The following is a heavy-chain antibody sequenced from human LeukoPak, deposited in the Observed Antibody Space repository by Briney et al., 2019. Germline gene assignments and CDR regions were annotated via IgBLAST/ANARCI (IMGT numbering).Heavy chain of an antibody. CDR2: ISSSSSYI. CDR3: ARVSLGYCTNGVCYTTDY. J-gene: IGHJ4*02. Sequence: GGSLRLSCAASGFTFSSYSMNWVRQAPGKGLEGVSSISSSSSYIYYVDSVKGRFTISRDNAKNSLYLQMNSLRAEDTAVYYCARVSLGYCTNGVCYTTDYWGQGTLVTVSS. V-gene: IGHV3-21*01. CDR1: GFTFSSYS. D-gene: IGHD2-8*01.